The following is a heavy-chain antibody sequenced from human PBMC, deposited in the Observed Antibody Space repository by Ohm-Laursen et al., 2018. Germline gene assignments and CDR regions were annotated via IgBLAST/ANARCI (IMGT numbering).Heavy chain of an antibody. CDR3: TSYDTSVQGY. CDR1: GFTFTNAW. CDR2: IKSKSDGGTT. J-gene: IGHJ4*02. V-gene: IGHV3-15*01. D-gene: IGHD3-16*01. Sequence: SLRLSCTASGFTFTNAWMSWVRQAPGKGLEWVALIKSKSDGGTTHYAAPVKGRFTISRDDSTNTLYLEMNSLKTEDTAVYYCTSYDTSVQGYWGQGTLVTVSS.